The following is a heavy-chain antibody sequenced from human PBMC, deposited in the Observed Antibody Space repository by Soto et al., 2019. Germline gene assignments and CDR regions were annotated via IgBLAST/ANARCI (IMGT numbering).Heavy chain of an antibody. CDR3: ARGRYCSGGSCYSYYYYGMDV. CDR1: GYTFTSYD. D-gene: IGHD2-15*01. Sequence: ASVKVSCKASGYTFTSYDINWVRQATGQGLEWMGWMNPNSGNTGYAQKFQDRVTMTRNTSISTAYMELSSLRSEDTAVDYCARGRYCSGGSCYSYYYYGMDVWGQGTTVTVSS. V-gene: IGHV1-8*01. J-gene: IGHJ6*02. CDR2: MNPNSGNT.